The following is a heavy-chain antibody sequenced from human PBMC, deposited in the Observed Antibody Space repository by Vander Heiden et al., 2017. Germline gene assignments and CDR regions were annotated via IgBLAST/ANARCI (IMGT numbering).Heavy chain of an antibody. CDR3: ARVLAAAGTKGWFDP. CDR2: ISSSSSYI. D-gene: IGHD6-13*01. V-gene: IGHV3-21*01. Sequence: EVQLVASGGGLVKPGGSLRLSCAASGFTFISYSMNWVRQGAGKGLEWVSSISSSSSYIYYADSVKGRFTITRDNAKNSLYLQMNSLRAEDTAVYYCARVLAAAGTKGWFDPWGQGTLVTVSS. J-gene: IGHJ5*02. CDR1: GFTFISYS.